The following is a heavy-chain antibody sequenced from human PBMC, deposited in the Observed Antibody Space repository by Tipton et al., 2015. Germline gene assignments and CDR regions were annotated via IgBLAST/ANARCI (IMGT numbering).Heavy chain of an antibody. CDR2: TFSGGST. D-gene: IGHD2-21*02. CDR3: TKFNCGGDCYSYRGWFDP. J-gene: IGHJ5*02. CDR1: GGSVISGTDY. V-gene: IGHV4-61*01. Sequence: TLSLTCTVSGGSVISGTDYWSWIRQPPGKGLEWIGYTFSGGSTNYNPSLKSRVTISLDTSKNQFSLNLNSVTAADTAVYYCTKFNCGGDCYSYRGWFDPWGQGTLATVSS.